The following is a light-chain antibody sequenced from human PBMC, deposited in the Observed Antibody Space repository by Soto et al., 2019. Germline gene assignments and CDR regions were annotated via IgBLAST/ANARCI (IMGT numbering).Light chain of an antibody. Sequence: EIVLTQSPATLSVSPGERATLSCRASRSVSSNLAWYQQKPGQVPRLLIYDASTRATGIPARFSGSGSGTEFTLTISSLQSADFAVYYCQQYNNWPPFTFGQGTRLEIK. J-gene: IGKJ5*01. CDR3: QQYNNWPPFT. CDR2: DAS. V-gene: IGKV3-15*01. CDR1: RSVSSN.